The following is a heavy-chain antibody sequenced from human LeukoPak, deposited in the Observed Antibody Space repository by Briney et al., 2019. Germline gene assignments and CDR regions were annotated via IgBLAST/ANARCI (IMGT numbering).Heavy chain of an antibody. J-gene: IGHJ4*02. CDR2: ISTRIDYM. V-gene: IGHV3-21*01. D-gene: IGHD6-19*01. CDR3: ARAIFSRGWYLVDY. Sequence: GGSLRLSCAASGFPFSSYSMNWVRRAPGRGLEWVSSISTRIDYMYYTDSVKGRFTISRDNAKNSLYLQMNSLRAEDTAVYYCARAIFSRGWYLVDYWGQGTLVTVSS. CDR1: GFPFSSYS.